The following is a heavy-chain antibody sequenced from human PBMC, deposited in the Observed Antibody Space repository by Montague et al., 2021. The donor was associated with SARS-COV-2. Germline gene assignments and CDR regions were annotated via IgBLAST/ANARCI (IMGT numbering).Heavy chain of an antibody. CDR3: ARPGSVSGWFYFDD. Sequence: SETLSLTCIVSGESIARGTYYWGWIRQSPGKGLEWIGSLSSSGSTYYNPSLRSRVTISMDTSKNHFSLKVNFVTATGTAVYFCARPGSVSGWFYFDDWGQGTLVSVSS. CDR2: LSSSGST. V-gene: IGHV4-39*02. D-gene: IGHD6-19*01. J-gene: IGHJ4*02. CDR1: GESIARGTYY.